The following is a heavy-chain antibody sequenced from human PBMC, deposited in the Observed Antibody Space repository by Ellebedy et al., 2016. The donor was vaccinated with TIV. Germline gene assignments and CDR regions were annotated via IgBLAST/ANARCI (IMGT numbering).Heavy chain of an antibody. Sequence: SVKVSXXASGGTFSSYAISWVRQAPGQGLEWMGGIIPIFGTANYAQKFQGRVTITADESTSTAYMELSSLRSEDTAVYYCAREVDGLYYFDYWGQGTLVTVSS. CDR3: AREVDGLYYFDY. CDR2: IIPIFGTA. D-gene: IGHD6-19*01. J-gene: IGHJ4*02. V-gene: IGHV1-69*13. CDR1: GGTFSSYA.